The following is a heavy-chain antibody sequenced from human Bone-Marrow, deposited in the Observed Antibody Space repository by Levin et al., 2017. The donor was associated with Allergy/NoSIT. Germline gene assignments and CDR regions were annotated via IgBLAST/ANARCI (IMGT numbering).Heavy chain of an antibody. CDR2: IYSGGST. V-gene: IGHV3-53*01. Sequence: PGGSLRLSCAASGFTVSSNYMSWVRQAPGKGLEWVSVIYSGGSTYYADSVKGRFTISRDNSKNTLYLQMNSLRAEDTAVYYCARDLGDGSSWYLAFDIWGQGTMVTVSS. CDR1: GFTVSSNY. J-gene: IGHJ3*02. D-gene: IGHD6-13*01. CDR3: ARDLGDGSSWYLAFDI.